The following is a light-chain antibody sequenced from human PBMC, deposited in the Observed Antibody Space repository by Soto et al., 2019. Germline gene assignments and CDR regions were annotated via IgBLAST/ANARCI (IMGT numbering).Light chain of an antibody. Sequence: EIVLTQSPGTLSLSPGERATLSCRASQSVSSSYLAWYPQKPGQAPRLLIYGASSRATGIPDRFSGSGSGTDFTLTISRLEPEDFAVYYCQQYGSSLPITFGQGTRLEIK. V-gene: IGKV3-20*01. CDR3: QQYGSSLPIT. CDR1: QSVSSSY. CDR2: GAS. J-gene: IGKJ5*01.